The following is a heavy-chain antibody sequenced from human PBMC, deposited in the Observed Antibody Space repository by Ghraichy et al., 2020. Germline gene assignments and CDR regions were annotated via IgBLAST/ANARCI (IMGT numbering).Heavy chain of an antibody. Sequence: SGPTLVKPIQTLTLTCTFSGFSLSTTRVGVAWIRQPPGKALEWLALIFWDDDKRYSPFLPARLTITKDTSKNQVVLIMTNVDPVDTATYYCARLTTSLVYYFDAWGQGALVTVSS. CDR2: IFWDDDK. J-gene: IGHJ4*02. V-gene: IGHV2-5*02. CDR3: ARLTTSLVYYFDA. D-gene: IGHD4-17*01. CDR1: GFSLSTTRVG.